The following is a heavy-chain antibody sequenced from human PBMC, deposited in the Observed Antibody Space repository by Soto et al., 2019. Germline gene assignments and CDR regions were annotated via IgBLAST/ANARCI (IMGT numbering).Heavy chain of an antibody. CDR3: ARDTGVGPAGFDY. J-gene: IGHJ4*02. V-gene: IGHV3-48*03. CDR2: ISSGGSSI. CDR1: GFTFSSYE. D-gene: IGHD2-2*01. Sequence: EVQLVESGGGLVQPGGSLRLSCATSGFTFSSYEMNWVRQAPGKGLEWVSHISSGGSSIYYADSVKGRFTISRDNAKNSVYLQMNSLRAEDTAVYYCARDTGVGPAGFDYWGQGTLVTVSS.